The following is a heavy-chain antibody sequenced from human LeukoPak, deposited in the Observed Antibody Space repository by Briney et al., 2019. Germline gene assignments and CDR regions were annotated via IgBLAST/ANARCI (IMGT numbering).Heavy chain of an antibody. J-gene: IGHJ6*02. CDR3: ARDMDV. CDR1: GFTFSTYA. V-gene: IGHV3-7*01. Sequence: PGGSLRLSCAASGFTFSTYAMSWVRQAPGKGLEWVANINQDGSAKFYVDSVKGRFTISRDNARNSLSLQMNSLRAEDTAVYFCARDMDVRGQGTTVTVSS. CDR2: INQDGSAK.